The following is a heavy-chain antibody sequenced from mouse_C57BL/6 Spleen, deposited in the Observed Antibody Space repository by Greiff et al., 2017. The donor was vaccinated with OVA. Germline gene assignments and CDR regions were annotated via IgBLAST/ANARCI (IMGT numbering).Heavy chain of an antibody. CDR3: ARGTDGYVYAMDY. CDR2: IYPGSGST. CDR1: GYTFTSYW. V-gene: IGHV1-55*01. J-gene: IGHJ4*01. Sequence: VQLQQPGAELVKPGASVKMSCKASGYTFTSYWITWVKQRPGQGLEWIGDIYPGSGSTNYNEKFKSKATLTVDTSSSTAYMQLSSLTSEDSAVYYCARGTDGYVYAMDYWGQGTSVTVSS. D-gene: IGHD2-3*01.